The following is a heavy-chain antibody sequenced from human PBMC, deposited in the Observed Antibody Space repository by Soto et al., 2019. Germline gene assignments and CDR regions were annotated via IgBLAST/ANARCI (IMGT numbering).Heavy chain of an antibody. CDR1: GYTFSGFY. CDR3: RVTGVSEVDY. D-gene: IGHD2-8*01. CDR2: IYPDSGGT. V-gene: IGHV1-2*02. Sequence: QVQLVQSGAEVKKPGASVKVSCRTSGYTFSGFYIHWVRQAPGQGLESMGWIYPDSGGTDYAQKFQGRVTMTRDTSISTAYMELSRLRSDDTAVYYCRVTGVSEVDYWGQGPWSPSPQ. J-gene: IGHJ4*02.